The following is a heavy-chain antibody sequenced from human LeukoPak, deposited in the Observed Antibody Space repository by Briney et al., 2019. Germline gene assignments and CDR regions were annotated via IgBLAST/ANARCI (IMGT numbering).Heavy chain of an antibody. D-gene: IGHD3-22*01. Sequence: PGGSLRLSCAASGFTFRSYGMHWVRQAAGKGLEWVAVIWYDGSKKYYADSVKGRFTISRDNSKNTMYLQMNSLRAEDTATYYCARAYYFDSGGYGFDYWGQGTLVTVSS. CDR1: GFTFRSYG. J-gene: IGHJ4*02. V-gene: IGHV3-33*08. CDR2: IWYDGSKK. CDR3: ARAYYFDSGGYGFDY.